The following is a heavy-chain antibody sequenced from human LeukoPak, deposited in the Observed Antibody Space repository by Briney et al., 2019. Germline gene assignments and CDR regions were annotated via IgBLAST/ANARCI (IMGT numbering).Heavy chain of an antibody. Sequence: MTSETLSLTCTVSGGSIGSYYWSWIRQPPGKGLEWIGYIYYSGSTNYNPSLKSRVTISVDTSMNQFSLKLSSVTAADTAVYYCAREKGNSYGYDYWGQGTLVTVSS. CDR2: IYYSGST. J-gene: IGHJ4*02. CDR3: AREKGNSYGYDY. CDR1: GGSIGSYY. D-gene: IGHD5-18*01. V-gene: IGHV4-59*01.